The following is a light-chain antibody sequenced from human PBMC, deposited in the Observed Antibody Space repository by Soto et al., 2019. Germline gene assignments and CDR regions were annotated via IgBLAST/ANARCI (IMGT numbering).Light chain of an antibody. J-gene: IGKJ1*01. V-gene: IGKV3-20*01. CDR3: QQYGSSPRT. Sequence: EIVLTQSPDTLSLSPGESATLSCRASQSVRSSYLAWYQQTPGQTPRLLIYVASSRATGIPDRFSGSGSGTDFSLTISRLEAEDFAVYYCQQYGSSPRTFGQGTKVDIK. CDR2: VAS. CDR1: QSVRSSY.